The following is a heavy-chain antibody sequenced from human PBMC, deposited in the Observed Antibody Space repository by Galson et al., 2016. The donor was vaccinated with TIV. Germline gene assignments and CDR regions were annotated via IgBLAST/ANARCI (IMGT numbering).Heavy chain of an antibody. CDR1: GFTFEDHG. Sequence: SLRLSCAASGFTFEDHGMSWVRQAPGRGLEWLTNINEDGSEIYYVDSVRGRFTISRDNAKNLLYLEMNGLRDEDTAVYYCARRFDYWGQGILVTVSS. J-gene: IGHJ4*02. V-gene: IGHV3-7*01. CDR2: INEDGSEI. CDR3: ARRFDY.